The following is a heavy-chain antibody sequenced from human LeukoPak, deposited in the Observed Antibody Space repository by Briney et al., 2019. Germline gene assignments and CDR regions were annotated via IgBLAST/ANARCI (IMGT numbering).Heavy chain of an antibody. CDR2: ISSSGSTI. D-gene: IGHD6-19*01. CDR1: GFTLSDYY. CDR3: ARVLAVADAFDI. Sequence: GGSLRLSCAASGFTLSDYYMSWIRQAPGKGLEWVSYISSSGSTIYYADSVKGRFTISRDNAKNSLYLQMNSLRAEDTAVYYCARVLAVADAFDIWGQGTMVTVSS. J-gene: IGHJ3*02. V-gene: IGHV3-11*01.